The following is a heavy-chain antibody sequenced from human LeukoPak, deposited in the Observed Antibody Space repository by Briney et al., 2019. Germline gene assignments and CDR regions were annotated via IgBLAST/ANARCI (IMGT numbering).Heavy chain of an antibody. Sequence: SVKVSXKASGGSFSSYAISWVRQAPGQGLEWMGRIIPIFGTAHYAQKFQGRVTITTDESTSTAYMELSSLRSEDTAMYYCAREASSGWSADYMDVWGKGTAVTVSS. D-gene: IGHD6-19*01. V-gene: IGHV1-69*05. CDR1: GGSFSSYA. J-gene: IGHJ6*03. CDR2: IIPIFGTA. CDR3: AREASSGWSADYMDV.